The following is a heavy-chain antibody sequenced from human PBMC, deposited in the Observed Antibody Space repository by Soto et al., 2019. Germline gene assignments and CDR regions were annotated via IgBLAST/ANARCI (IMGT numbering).Heavy chain of an antibody. CDR3: ASVCSSTSCYGYYYYYMDV. J-gene: IGHJ6*03. CDR1: GGTFSSYT. V-gene: IGHV1-69*02. D-gene: IGHD2-2*01. CDR2: IIPILGIA. Sequence: ASVKVSCKASGGTFSSYTISWVRQAPGQGLEWMGRIIPILGIANYAQKFQGRVTITADKSTSTAYMELSSLRSEDTAVYYCASVCSSTSCYGYYYYYMDVWGKGTTVTVSS.